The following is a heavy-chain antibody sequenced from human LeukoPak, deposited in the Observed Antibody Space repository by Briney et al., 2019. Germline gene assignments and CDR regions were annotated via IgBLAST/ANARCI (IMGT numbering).Heavy chain of an antibody. J-gene: IGHJ4*02. CDR1: GGSIDSNY. CDR2: VYYSGST. CDR3: ARGSIAAAGFDY. Sequence: SETLSLTCIVSGGSIDSNYWSWIRQPPGKGLEWIGHVYYSGSTNYNPSLKSRVTMSVDSSKTHFSLKLYSVTAADTAVYYCARGSIAAAGFDYWGQGTLVTVSS. D-gene: IGHD6-13*01. V-gene: IGHV4-59*08.